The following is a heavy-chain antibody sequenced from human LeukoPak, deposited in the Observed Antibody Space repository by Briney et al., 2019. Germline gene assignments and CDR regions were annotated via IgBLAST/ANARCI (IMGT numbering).Heavy chain of an antibody. D-gene: IGHD3-22*01. V-gene: IGHV3-23*01. J-gene: IGHJ4*02. Sequence: GGSLRLSCAVSGITLSNYGMSWVRQAPGKGLEWVAGISDSGGSTNYADSVKGRFTISRDNPKNTLYLQMNSLSAEDTAVYFCAKRGVVIRVILVGFHKEAYYFDSWGQGALVTASS. CDR1: GITLSNYG. CDR2: ISDSGGST. CDR3: AKRGVVIRVILVGFHKEAYYFDS.